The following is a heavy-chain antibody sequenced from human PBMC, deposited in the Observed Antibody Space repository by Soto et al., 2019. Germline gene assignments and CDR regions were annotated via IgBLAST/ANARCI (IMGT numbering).Heavy chain of an antibody. CDR3: ARVSFLVVMVSAVPSSSGWYYFDQ. J-gene: IGHJ4*02. V-gene: IGHV3-7*01. Sequence: EVQLVESGGDLVQSGGSLRLSCAASGFTFNNYWMAWVRQAPGKGLEWVANIKQDATEKSYVGSVKGRFTISRDNAKNSLFLQMNSLRAEDTAVYFCARVSFLVVMVSAVPSSSGWYYFDQWGQGTLVTVSS. D-gene: IGHD2-8*01. CDR1: GFTFNNYW. CDR2: IKQDATEK.